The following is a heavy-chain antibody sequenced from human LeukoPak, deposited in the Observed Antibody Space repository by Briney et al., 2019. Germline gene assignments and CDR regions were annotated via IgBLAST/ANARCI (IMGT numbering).Heavy chain of an antibody. V-gene: IGHV4-30-4*01. CDR2: IYYSGST. D-gene: IGHD5-12*01. J-gene: IGHJ4*02. CDR1: GGSISSGDYY. CDR3: ARGSGQSSGYDSAEDY. Sequence: SETLSVTCTVSGGSISSGDYYWSWIRQPPGKGLEWIGYIYYSGSTYYNPSLKSRVTISVDTSKNQFSLKLSSVTAADTAVYYCARGSGQSSGYDSAEDYWGQGTLVTVSS.